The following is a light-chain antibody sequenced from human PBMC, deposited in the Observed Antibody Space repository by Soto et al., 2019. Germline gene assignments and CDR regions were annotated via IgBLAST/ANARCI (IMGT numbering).Light chain of an antibody. Sequence: IVLTQYPATLRLSPGERDTLHCRASKGVSSYLAWYQQNPGQAPRLLIYDASSRATGIPARFSGSGPGTDFTLTISSLEPEDFAVYYCQQRSNWHPTFGGGTKVDIK. CDR2: DAS. J-gene: IGKJ4*01. V-gene: IGKV3D-11*01. CDR1: KGVSSY. CDR3: QQRSNWHPT.